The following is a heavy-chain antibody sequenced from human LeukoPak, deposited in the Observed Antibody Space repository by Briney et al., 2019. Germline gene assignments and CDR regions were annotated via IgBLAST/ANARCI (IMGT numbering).Heavy chain of an antibody. CDR2: IYYSGST. V-gene: IGHV4-59*01. D-gene: IGHD5-24*01. J-gene: IGHJ4*02. CDR1: GGPISSYY. Sequence: TSGTLSLTSTVSGGPISSYYWSWIRQPPGKGLEWIGYIYYSGSTNYNPSLKSRVTISVDTSKNQFSLKLSSVTAADTAVYYCARDVGDGYNAQSFDYWGQGTLVSVSS. CDR3: ARDVGDGYNAQSFDY.